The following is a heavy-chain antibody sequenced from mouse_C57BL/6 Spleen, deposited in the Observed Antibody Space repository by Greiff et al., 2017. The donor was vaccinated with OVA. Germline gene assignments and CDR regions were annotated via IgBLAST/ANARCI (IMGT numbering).Heavy chain of an antibody. D-gene: IGHD1-1*01. CDR1: GYSITSGYY. V-gene: IGHV3-6*01. Sequence: EVQLQQSGPGLVKPSQSLSLTCSVTGYSITSGYYWNWIRQFPGNKLEWMGYISYDGSNNYNPSLKNRISITRDTSKNQFFLKLNSVTTEDTATYYCARGLLRYWYFDVWGTGTTVTVSS. J-gene: IGHJ1*03. CDR2: ISYDGSN. CDR3: ARGLLRYWYFDV.